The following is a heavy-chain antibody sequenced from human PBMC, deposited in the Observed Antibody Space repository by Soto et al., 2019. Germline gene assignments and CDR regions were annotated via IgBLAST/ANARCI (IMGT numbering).Heavy chain of an antibody. J-gene: IGHJ6*02. V-gene: IGHV5-51*01. CDR2: IYPGDSDT. CDR1: GYTFTDYW. Sequence: PGESLKISCKGSGYTFTDYWIGWVRQLPGKGLEWMGIIYPGDSDTRYSPSFQGHVTITVDKSISTAYLQWSSLKASDTAMYYCARQGRDGHNQGYGMDVWGQGTTVTVPS. CDR3: ARQGRDGHNQGYGMDV.